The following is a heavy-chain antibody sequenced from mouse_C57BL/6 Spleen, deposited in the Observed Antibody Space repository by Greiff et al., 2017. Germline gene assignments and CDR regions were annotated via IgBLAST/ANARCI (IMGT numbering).Heavy chain of an antibody. CDR1: GYTFTSYW. CDR3: ARGGSTGVAGDY. J-gene: IGHJ2*01. CDR2: IYPSDSET. D-gene: IGHD1-1*01. Sequence: QVQLKQPGAELVRPGSSVKLSCKASGYTFTSYWMDWVKQRPGQGLEWIGNIYPSDSETHYNQKFKDKATLTVDKSSSTAYMQLSSLTSEDSAVYYCARGGSTGVAGDYWGQGTTLTVSS. V-gene: IGHV1-61*01.